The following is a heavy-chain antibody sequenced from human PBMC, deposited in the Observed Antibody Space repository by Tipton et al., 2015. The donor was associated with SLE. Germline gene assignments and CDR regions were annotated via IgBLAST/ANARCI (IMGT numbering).Heavy chain of an antibody. V-gene: IGHV4-34*01. CDR2: INHSGST. Sequence: TLSLTCAVYAGSFSGYFWSWIRQPPGKGLEWIGEINHSGSTNYNPSLKSRVTISVDTSKNQFSLKLNSVTAADTAVYFCAGFMTTLTFDIWGKGTTVTVSS. D-gene: IGHD4-17*01. J-gene: IGHJ6*04. CDR3: AGFMTTLTFDI. CDR1: AGSFSGYF.